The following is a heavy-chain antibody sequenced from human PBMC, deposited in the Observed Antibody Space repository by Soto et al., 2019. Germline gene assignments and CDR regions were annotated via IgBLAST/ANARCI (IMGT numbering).Heavy chain of an antibody. V-gene: IGHV1-69*13. J-gene: IGHJ3*02. D-gene: IGHD3-22*01. Sequence: SVKVSCKASGGTFSSYAISWVRQAPGQGLEWMGGIIPIFGTANYAQKFQGRVTITADESTSTAYMELSSLRSEDTAVYYCASSGQLYYYDSSGYYHAFDIWGQGTMVTVSS. CDR1: GGTFSSYA. CDR2: IIPIFGTA. CDR3: ASSGQLYYYDSSGYYHAFDI.